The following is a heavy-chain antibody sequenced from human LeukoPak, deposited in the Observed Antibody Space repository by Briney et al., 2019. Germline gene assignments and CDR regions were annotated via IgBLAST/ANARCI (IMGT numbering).Heavy chain of an antibody. CDR1: GFTFSSYW. Sequence: GGSLRLSCAASGFTFSSYWMHWVRQAPEKGLVWVSRINSDGSSTSYADSVKGRFTISRDNAKNTLYLQMNSLRAEDTAVYYCARDLHDYSINYYYYAMDVWGQGTTVTVSS. CDR2: INSDGSST. D-gene: IGHD4-11*01. CDR3: ARDLHDYSINYYYYAMDV. J-gene: IGHJ6*02. V-gene: IGHV3-74*01.